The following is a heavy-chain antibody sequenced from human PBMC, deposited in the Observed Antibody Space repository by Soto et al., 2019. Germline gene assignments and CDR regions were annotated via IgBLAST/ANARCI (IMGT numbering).Heavy chain of an antibody. CDR3: AKRSSSWVFDY. CDR1: GFTFSSYA. Sequence: EVQLLESGGGLVQPGGSLRLSCAASGFTFSSYAMSWVRQAPGKGLEWVSVISGSGDSTYYADSVKGRFTISRDNSKNTLYLHMNSLRAEDTAVYYCAKRSSSWVFDYWGQGTLVTVSS. CDR2: ISGSGDST. V-gene: IGHV3-23*01. D-gene: IGHD6-13*01. J-gene: IGHJ4*02.